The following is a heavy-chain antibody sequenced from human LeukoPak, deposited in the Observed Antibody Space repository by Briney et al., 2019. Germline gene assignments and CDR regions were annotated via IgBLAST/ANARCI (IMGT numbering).Heavy chain of an antibody. CDR3: ARDRDSSGYYDY. Sequence: SETLSLTCAVSGGSISSSNWWSWVRQLPGKGLEWVGEIYHSGSTYYNPSLKSRVTISVDTSKNQFSLKLSSVTAADTAVYYCARDRDSSGYYDYWGQGTLVTVSS. J-gene: IGHJ4*02. D-gene: IGHD3-22*01. CDR2: IYHSGST. V-gene: IGHV4-4*02. CDR1: GGSISSSNW.